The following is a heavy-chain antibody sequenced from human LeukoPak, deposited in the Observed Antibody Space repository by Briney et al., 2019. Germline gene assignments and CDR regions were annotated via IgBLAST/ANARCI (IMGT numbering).Heavy chain of an antibody. CDR3: VRDRAATQDWVEFDP. CDR2: IRGSGET. J-gene: IGHJ5*02. V-gene: IGHV3-66*03. CDR1: GFTFSSYA. Sequence: GGSLRLSCAASGFTFSSYAMNWVRQAPGKGLEWVSLIRGSGETVYADSAKGRFIISRDDSKNTVYLQMNSLRVEDTAVHFCVRDRAATQDWVEFDPWGQGTLVTVSS. D-gene: IGHD2-15*01.